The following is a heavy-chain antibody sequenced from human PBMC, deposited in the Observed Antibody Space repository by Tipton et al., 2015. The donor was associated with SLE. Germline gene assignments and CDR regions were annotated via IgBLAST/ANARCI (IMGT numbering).Heavy chain of an antibody. CDR3: ARGGYCSSINCYRRLSYSWFDP. J-gene: IGHJ5*02. Sequence: GSLRLSCAASGFPFSSYEMNWVRQAPGKGLEWISYISNSGGTMYYADSVKGRFTISRDNAKNSLYLQMNSLRAEDTAVYYCARGGYCSSINCYRRLSYSWFDPWGQGTLVTVSS. CDR1: GFPFSSYE. CDR2: ISNSGGTM. D-gene: IGHD2-2*01. V-gene: IGHV3-48*03.